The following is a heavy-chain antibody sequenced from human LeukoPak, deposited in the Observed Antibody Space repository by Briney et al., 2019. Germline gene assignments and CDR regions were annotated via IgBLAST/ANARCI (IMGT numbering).Heavy chain of an antibody. J-gene: IGHJ4*02. CDR3: AKTVVVITFRFDS. D-gene: IGHD2-21*01. Sequence: GGSLRLSCAASGLTFNNYAMSWVCQAPGKGLEWVSGITGSGRTTYYADSVKGRFTISRDNSKNTLDLQMNSLRAEDTAIYYCAKTVVVITFRFDSWGQGSLVTVSS. CDR2: ITGSGRTT. CDR1: GLTFNNYA. V-gene: IGHV3-23*01.